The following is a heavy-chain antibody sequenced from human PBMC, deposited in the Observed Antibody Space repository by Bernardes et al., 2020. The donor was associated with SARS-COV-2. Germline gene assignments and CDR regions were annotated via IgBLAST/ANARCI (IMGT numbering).Heavy chain of an antibody. CDR3: TRGRHCTNGVCQNFAFDV. CDR1: EFTFSNYA. CDR2: TGYGGDT. D-gene: IGHD2-8*01. V-gene: IGHV3-13*04. J-gene: IGHJ3*01. Sequence: GGSLRLSCAASEFTFSNYAMHWVRQSTGKGLEWVAGTGYGGDTYYSVSVKGRFSISRENAKNSLYLQMNSLRDGDTAVYYCTRGRHCTNGVCQNFAFDVWGQGTMVIVSS.